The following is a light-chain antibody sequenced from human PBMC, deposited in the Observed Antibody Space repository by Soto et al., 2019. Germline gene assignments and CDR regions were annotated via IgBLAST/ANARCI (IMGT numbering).Light chain of an antibody. CDR3: MQDKRNSRA. Sequence: SLPVTPTEPTSTTHSPSHSLLHNNIYSYLDWYLQKPGKSPQLLIYLGSRWECGVPARFSGSGSGTEFTLKISRVEAEDVGTYYCMQDKRNSRAFGPGTKVDIK. CDR2: LGS. V-gene: IGKV2-28*01. CDR1: HSLLHNNIYSY. J-gene: IGKJ3*01.